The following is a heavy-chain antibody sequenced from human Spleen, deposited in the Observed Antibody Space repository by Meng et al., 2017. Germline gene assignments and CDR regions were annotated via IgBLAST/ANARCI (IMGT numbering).Heavy chain of an antibody. CDR1: GDSISSSNYY. D-gene: IGHD1-26*01. Sequence: SETLSLTCTVSGDSISSSNYYWSWIRQPAGKGLEWIGRIYSSGDTNYNPSLKRRVTISVDTSKNQFSLKLSSVTAADTAVYYWASGSHRPDVFDIWGQGTMVTVSS. CDR2: IYSSGDT. V-gene: IGHV4-61*02. CDR3: ASGSHRPDVFDI. J-gene: IGHJ3*02.